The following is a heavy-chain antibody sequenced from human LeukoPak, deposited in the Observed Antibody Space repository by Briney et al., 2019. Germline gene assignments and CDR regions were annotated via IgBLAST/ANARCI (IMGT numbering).Heavy chain of an antibody. D-gene: IGHD6-13*01. J-gene: IGHJ5*02. CDR1: GGSISGYY. V-gene: IGHV4-34*01. CDR3: ARVGAAAGTSRYNWFDP. Sequence: PSETLSLTCTVSGGSISGYYWSWIRQPPGKGLEWIGEINHSGSTNYNPSLKSRVTISVDTSKNQFSLKLSSVTAADTAVYYCARVGAAAGTSRYNWFDPWGQGTLVTVSS. CDR2: INHSGST.